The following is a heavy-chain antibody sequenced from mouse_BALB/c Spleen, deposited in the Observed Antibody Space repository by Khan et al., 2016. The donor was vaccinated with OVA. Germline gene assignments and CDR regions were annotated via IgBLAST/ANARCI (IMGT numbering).Heavy chain of an antibody. D-gene: IGHD1-1*01. CDR3: TRLAYYYDSEGFAY. CDR1: GFTFSTYG. CDR2: VSTGGSYT. J-gene: IGHJ3*01. Sequence: EVKLVESGGDLVKPGGSLKLSCAASGFTFSTYGMSWVRQAPDKRLEWVATVSTGGSYTYYPDSVKGRFTIYRDNAKNTLYLQMSGMRSEDTAMFYCTRLAYYYDSEGFAYWGQGTLVTVSA. V-gene: IGHV5-6*01.